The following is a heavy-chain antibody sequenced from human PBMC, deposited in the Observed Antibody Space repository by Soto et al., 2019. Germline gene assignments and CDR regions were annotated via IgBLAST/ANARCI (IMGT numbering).Heavy chain of an antibody. Sequence: GGSLRLSCAASGFTFSSYGMHWVRQAPGKGLEWVAVISYDGSNKYYADSVKGRFTISRDNSKNTLYLQMNSLRAEDTAVYYCAKDQTPYQRITMIVVVSPVFDYWGQGTLVTVSS. CDR3: AKDQTPYQRITMIVVVSPVFDY. V-gene: IGHV3-30*18. CDR1: GFTFSSYG. CDR2: ISYDGSNK. J-gene: IGHJ4*02. D-gene: IGHD3-22*01.